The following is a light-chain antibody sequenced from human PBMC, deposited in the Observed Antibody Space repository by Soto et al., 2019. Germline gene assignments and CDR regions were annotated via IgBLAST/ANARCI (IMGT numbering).Light chain of an antibody. Sequence: QSVLTQPASVSGSPGQSITISCTGTGSDFGDYNYVSWYQQLPGKAPILLIYDVTNRPSGISHRLSGSKSGNTAFLTISGLQAEDEADYYCSSFIRYKTYVFGAGTKVTVL. CDR2: DVT. J-gene: IGLJ1*01. V-gene: IGLV2-14*01. CDR1: GSDFGDYNY. CDR3: SSFIRYKTYV.